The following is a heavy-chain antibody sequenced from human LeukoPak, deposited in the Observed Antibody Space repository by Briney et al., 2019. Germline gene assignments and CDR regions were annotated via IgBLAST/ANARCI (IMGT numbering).Heavy chain of an antibody. CDR1: GFTFSSYG. J-gene: IGHJ4*02. Sequence: PGRSLRLSCAASGFTFSSYGMHWVRQAPGKGLEWVAVISYDGSNIYYADSVKGRFTISRDNSKNALYLQMNSLRAEDTAVYYCAKDRREYSYGSFDYWGQGPLVTVSS. V-gene: IGHV3-30*18. D-gene: IGHD5-18*01. CDR2: ISYDGSNI. CDR3: AKDRREYSYGSFDY.